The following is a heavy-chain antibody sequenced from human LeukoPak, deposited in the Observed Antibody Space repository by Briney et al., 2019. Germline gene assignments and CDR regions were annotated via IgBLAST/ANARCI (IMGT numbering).Heavy chain of an antibody. V-gene: IGHV4-39*01. Sequence: SETLSLTCTVSGGSISSSSYYWGWIRQPPGKGLEWLGSIYYSGSTYYNPSLKSRVTISVDTSKNQFSLKLSSVTAADTAVYYCARQPAGWLQPTHYYYYMDVWGKGTTVTISS. D-gene: IGHD5-24*01. CDR2: IYYSGST. CDR3: ARQPAGWLQPTHYYYYMDV. J-gene: IGHJ6*03. CDR1: GGSISSSSYY.